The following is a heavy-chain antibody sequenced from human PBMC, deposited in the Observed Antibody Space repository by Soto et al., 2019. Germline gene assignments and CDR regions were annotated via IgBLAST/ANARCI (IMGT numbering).Heavy chain of an antibody. V-gene: IGHV3-53*01. Sequence: GSLRLSCAASGFTVSSNYMSWVRQAPGKGLEWVSVIYSGGSTYYADSVKGRFTISRDNSKNTLYLQMNSLRAEDTAVYYCARDRGAPGYYYGSGSPPHGYYYYGMDVWGQGTTVTVSS. D-gene: IGHD3-10*01. CDR2: IYSGGST. CDR1: GFTVSSNY. J-gene: IGHJ6*02. CDR3: ARDRGAPGYYYGSGSPPHGYYYYGMDV.